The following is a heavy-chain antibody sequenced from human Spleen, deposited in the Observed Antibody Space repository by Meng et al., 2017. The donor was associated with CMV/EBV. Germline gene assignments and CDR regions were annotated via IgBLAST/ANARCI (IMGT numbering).Heavy chain of an antibody. CDR2: INHSGST. V-gene: IGHV4-34*01. J-gene: IGHJ4*02. CDR3: ARGRRVIAAAGYYFDY. Sequence: QVQLQPGVEGLVRPSEALSLTSAVDGGSFSGYYWSWIRQPPGKGLEWIGEINHSGSTNYNPSLKSRVTISVDTSKNQFSLKLSSVTAADTAVYYCARGRRVIAAAGYYFDYWGQGTLVTVSS. D-gene: IGHD6-13*01. CDR1: GGSFSGYY.